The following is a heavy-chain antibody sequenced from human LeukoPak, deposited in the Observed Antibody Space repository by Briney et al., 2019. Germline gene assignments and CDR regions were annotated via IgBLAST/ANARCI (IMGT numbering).Heavy chain of an antibody. D-gene: IGHD1-26*01. CDR2: ISYDGSNK. CDR1: GFTFSSYS. J-gene: IGHJ4*02. V-gene: IGHV3-30*03. Sequence: PGGSLRLSCAASGFTFSSYSMNWVRQAPGKGLEWVAVISYDGSNKYYADSVKGRFTISRDNSKNTLYLQMNSLRAEDTAVYYCAREWELVYWGQGTLVTVSS. CDR3: AREWELVY.